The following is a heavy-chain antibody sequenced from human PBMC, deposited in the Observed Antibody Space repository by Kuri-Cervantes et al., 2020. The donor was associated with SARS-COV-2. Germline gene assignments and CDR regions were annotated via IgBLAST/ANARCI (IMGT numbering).Heavy chain of an antibody. Sequence: SETLSLTCTVSGGSISSYYWGWIRQPPGKGLEWIGSIYYSGSTYYNPSLKSRVTISVDTSKNQFSLKLSSVTAADTAVYYCARHAVIAVVRGAFDIWGQGTMVTVSS. CDR1: GGSISSYY. V-gene: IGHV4-39*01. CDR2: IYYSGST. J-gene: IGHJ3*02. D-gene: IGHD6-19*01. CDR3: ARHAVIAVVRGAFDI.